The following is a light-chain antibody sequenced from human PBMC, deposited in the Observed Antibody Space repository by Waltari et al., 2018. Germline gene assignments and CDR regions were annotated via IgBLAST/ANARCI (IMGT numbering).Light chain of an antibody. CDR1: NIGSKS. Sequence: SYVPTQPPSVSVAPGQTAIITCGGDNIGSKSLHWYQQRAGQAPVLVVHDDNDRPSGIPERLSGSNSGNTATLTISRVEAGDEADFYCQVWDSGSGRPQVIFGGGTRLTVL. CDR2: DDN. CDR3: QVWDSGSGRPQVI. V-gene: IGLV3-21*02. J-gene: IGLJ2*01.